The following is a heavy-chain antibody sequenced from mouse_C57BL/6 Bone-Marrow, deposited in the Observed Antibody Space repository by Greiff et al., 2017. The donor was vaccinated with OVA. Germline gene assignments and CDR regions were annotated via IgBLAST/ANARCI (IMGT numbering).Heavy chain of an antibody. D-gene: IGHD2-4*01. Sequence: VQLQQPGAELVRPGSSVKLSCKASGYTFTSYWMDWVKQRPGQGLEWIGNIYPSDSETHYNQKFKDKATLTVDKSSSTAYMQLSSLTSEDSAVYYCARERYDYDGFDYWGQGTTLTVSS. CDR2: IYPSDSET. V-gene: IGHV1-61*01. CDR3: ARERYDYDGFDY. J-gene: IGHJ2*01. CDR1: GYTFTSYW.